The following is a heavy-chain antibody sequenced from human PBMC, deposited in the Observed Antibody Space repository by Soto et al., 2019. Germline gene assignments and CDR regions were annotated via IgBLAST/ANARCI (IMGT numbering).Heavy chain of an antibody. CDR3: ARDLNLGSFDY. J-gene: IGHJ4*02. Sequence: GGSLRLSCAASGFTFSSYSMNWVRQAPGKGLEWVSYISSSSNTIYYADSVKGRFTISRDNAKNSLYLQMNSLRAEDTAVYYCARDLNLGSFDYWGQGTLVTVSS. CDR1: GFTFSSYS. CDR2: ISSSSNTI. V-gene: IGHV3-48*01.